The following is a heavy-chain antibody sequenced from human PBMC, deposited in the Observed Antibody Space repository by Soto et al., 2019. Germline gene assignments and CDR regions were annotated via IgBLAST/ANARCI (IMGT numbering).Heavy chain of an antibody. V-gene: IGHV4-30-2*01. CDR3: ARATFVRKGYYGASDYYFFDY. CDR1: GGSISSGGFS. D-gene: IGHD3-22*01. CDR2: IYHTGST. J-gene: IGHJ4*02. Sequence: SETLSLTCAVSGGSISSGGFSWSWIRQPPGKGLECIGYIYHTGSTYYNPSLKSRVTISVDRSKNQFSLRLSSVTAADTAIYYCARATFVRKGYYGASDYYFFDYWGQGTLVTVSS.